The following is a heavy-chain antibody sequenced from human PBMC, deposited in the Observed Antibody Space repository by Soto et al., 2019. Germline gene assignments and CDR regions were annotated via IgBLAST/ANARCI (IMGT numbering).Heavy chain of an antibody. CDR3: ASSAGHPGDFFYYNGMDV. CDR2: IYYSGST. D-gene: IGHD3-10*01. V-gene: IGHV4-59*01. J-gene: IGHJ6*02. Sequence: AGGSLRLSCAASGFTFSSYWMSWVRQAPGKGLEWIGYIYYSGSTNYNPSLKSRVTISVDTSKNQFSLKLSSVTAADTAVYYCASSAGHPGDFFYYNGMDVWGQGTTVTVSS. CDR1: GFTFSSYW.